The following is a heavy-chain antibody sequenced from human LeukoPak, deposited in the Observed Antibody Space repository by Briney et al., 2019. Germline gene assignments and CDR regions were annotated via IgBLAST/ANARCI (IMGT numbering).Heavy chain of an antibody. D-gene: IGHD6-13*01. Sequence: SETLSLTCAVYGGSFSGYYWSWIRQPPGKGLEWIGEINHSGSTNYNPSLKSRVTISVDTSKNQFSLKLSSVTAADTAVYYCARGGGAAAVRNWFDPRGQGTLVTVSS. CDR3: ARGGGAAAVRNWFDP. CDR1: GGSFSGYY. J-gene: IGHJ5*02. V-gene: IGHV4-34*01. CDR2: INHSGST.